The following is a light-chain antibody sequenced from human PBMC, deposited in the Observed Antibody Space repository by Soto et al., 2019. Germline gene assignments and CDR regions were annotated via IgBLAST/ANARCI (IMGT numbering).Light chain of an antibody. CDR2: AAS. CDR1: QGISSY. Sequence: AIRITQSPSALSGPTGYRVHTTFSASQGISSYLAWYQQKPGKAPKLLIYAASTLQSGVPSRFSGSGSGTDFTLAISCLQSEDFATYYCQQYYSYPRTFGKGTKVDIK. V-gene: IGKV1-8*01. CDR3: QQYYSYPRT. J-gene: IGKJ1*01.